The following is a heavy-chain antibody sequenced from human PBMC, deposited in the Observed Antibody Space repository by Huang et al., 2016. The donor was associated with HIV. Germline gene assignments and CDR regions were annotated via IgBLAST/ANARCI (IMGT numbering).Heavy chain of an antibody. CDR1: DFTFSGYN. D-gene: IGHD2-2*01. CDR2: ISYSGSNI. J-gene: IGHJ3*01. Sequence: DVQLVESGGGLVKPGGSLRQACAASDFTFSGYNMNWVRQAPGKGLEWVDCISYSGSNIYYADSVKGRFTISRDNAKNSVFLQMNSLRAEDTALYYCARAVQSTLRGFDVWGRGTLVTVSS. CDR3: ARAVQSTLRGFDV. V-gene: IGHV3-21*02.